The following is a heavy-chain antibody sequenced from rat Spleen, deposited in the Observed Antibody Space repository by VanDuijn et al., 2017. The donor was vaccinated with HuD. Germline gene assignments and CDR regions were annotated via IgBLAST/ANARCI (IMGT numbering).Heavy chain of an antibody. CDR3: ARPNYPGFNCFDY. Sequence: EVQLVESGGGLVQPGRSLKLSSAASGFTFSDYYMAWVRQAPKKGLEWVASISYEGSVTYYGDSVKGRFTISRDSAKSTLHLQMDSLRSEDTATYYCARPNYPGFNCFDYWGQGVMVTVSS. V-gene: IGHV5-22*01. J-gene: IGHJ2*01. D-gene: IGHD1-4*01. CDR1: GFTFSDYY. CDR2: ISYEGSVT.